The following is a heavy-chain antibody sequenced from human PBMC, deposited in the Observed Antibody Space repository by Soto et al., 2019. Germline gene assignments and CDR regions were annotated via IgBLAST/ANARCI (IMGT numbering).Heavy chain of an antibody. D-gene: IGHD1-26*01. CDR2: ISAYNGNR. CDR1: GYTFSHYG. J-gene: IGHJ6*02. Sequence: ASVKVSCKASGYTFSHYGIGWVRQAPGQGLEWMGWISAYNGNRHFAEGLRGRITMTTNTTTSSADMELRSLSSDDTAVYYCARGGQECSNSGCGYIYDGMDVWGQGTTVTVSS. CDR3: ARGGQECSNSGCGYIYDGMDV. V-gene: IGHV1-18*01.